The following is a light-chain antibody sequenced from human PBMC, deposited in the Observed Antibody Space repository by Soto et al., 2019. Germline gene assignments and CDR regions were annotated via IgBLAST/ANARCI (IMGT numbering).Light chain of an antibody. CDR3: QQSYSTPSS. Sequence: DIQMTQSPSSLSASVGDRVTITCRASQSISSYLNWYQQKPVKAPNLLMYTASNLQSGVPSRFSGSGSGTDFTLTISSLQPEDFATYYCQQSYSTPSSFGQGTRLEIK. CDR2: TAS. V-gene: IGKV1-39*01. CDR1: QSISSY. J-gene: IGKJ5*01.